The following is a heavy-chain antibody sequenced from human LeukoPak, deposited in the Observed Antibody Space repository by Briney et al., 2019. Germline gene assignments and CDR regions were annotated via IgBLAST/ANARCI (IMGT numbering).Heavy chain of an antibody. CDR1: GFTFSSYS. V-gene: IGHV3-72*01. D-gene: IGHD3-9*01. J-gene: IGHJ4*02. CDR3: ARGGSGYYFFDY. CDR2: TRNKANSYTT. Sequence: PGGSLRLSCAASGFTFSSYSMNWVRQAPGKGLEWVGRTRNKANSYTTEYAASVKGRFTISRDDSKNSLYLQMNSLKTEDTAVYYCARGGSGYYFFDYWGQGTLVTVSS.